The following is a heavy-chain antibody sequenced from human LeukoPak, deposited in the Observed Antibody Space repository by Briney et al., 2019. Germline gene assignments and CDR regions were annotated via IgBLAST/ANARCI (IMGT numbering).Heavy chain of an antibody. D-gene: IGHD3-3*01. CDR2: TYYSGST. Sequence: PSETLSLTCTVSGGSISSYYWSWIRQPPGKGLEWIGYTYYSGSTNYNPSLKSRVTISVDTSKNQFSLKLSSVTAADTAVYYCARNQGVVAWRAYMDVWGKGSTVTVSS. J-gene: IGHJ6*03. CDR1: GGSISSYY. CDR3: ARNQGVVAWRAYMDV. V-gene: IGHV4-59*01.